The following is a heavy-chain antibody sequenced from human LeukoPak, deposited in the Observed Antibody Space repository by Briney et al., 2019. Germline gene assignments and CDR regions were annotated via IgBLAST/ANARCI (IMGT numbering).Heavy chain of an antibody. Sequence: SEKVSCKASGGTFSSYAISWVRQAPGQGLEWMGGIIPIFGTANYAQKFQGRVTITADESTSTAYMELSSLRSEDTAVYYCARTRRDGYNTYNWFDPWGQGTLVTVSS. V-gene: IGHV1-69*13. D-gene: IGHD5-24*01. J-gene: IGHJ5*02. CDR1: GGTFSSYA. CDR3: ARTRRDGYNTYNWFDP. CDR2: IIPIFGTA.